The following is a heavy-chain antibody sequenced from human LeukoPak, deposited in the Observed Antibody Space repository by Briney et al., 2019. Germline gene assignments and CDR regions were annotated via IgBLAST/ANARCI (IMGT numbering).Heavy chain of an antibody. CDR1: GFTFSSYA. Sequence: HPGGSLRLSCAASGFTFSSYAMSWVRQAPGKGLEWVSAISGSGGSTYYADSVKGRFTISRDNSKNTLYLQMNSLRAEDTAVYYCANAVRYFVWYYFDYWGQGTLVTVSS. CDR3: ANAVRYFVWYYFDY. D-gene: IGHD3-9*01. J-gene: IGHJ4*02. V-gene: IGHV3-23*01. CDR2: ISGSGGST.